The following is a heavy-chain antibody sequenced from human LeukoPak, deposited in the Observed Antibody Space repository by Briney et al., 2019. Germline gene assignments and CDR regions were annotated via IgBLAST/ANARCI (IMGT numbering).Heavy chain of an antibody. CDR1: GGSISSYY. CDR2: IYYSGSA. V-gene: IGHV4-59*01. Sequence: SETLSLTCTVSGGSISSYYWSWIRQPPGKGLEWIGYIYYSGSADYNPSLKSRVTISVDTSKNQFSLKLSSVTAADTAVYYCAKAVAGSNDYWGQGTLDTVSS. D-gene: IGHD6-19*01. J-gene: IGHJ4*02. CDR3: AKAVAGSNDY.